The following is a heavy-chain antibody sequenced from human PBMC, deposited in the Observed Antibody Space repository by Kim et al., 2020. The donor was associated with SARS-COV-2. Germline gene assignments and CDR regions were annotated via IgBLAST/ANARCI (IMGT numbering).Heavy chain of an antibody. CDR1: GFTFSDYY. CDR3: ARAPYYYDSSGYYQPPDAFDI. D-gene: IGHD3-22*01. CDR2: ISSSGSTI. V-gene: IGHV3-11*01. J-gene: IGHJ3*02. Sequence: GGSLRLSCAASGFTFSDYYMSWIRQAPGKGLEWVSYISSSGSTIYYADSVKGRFTISRDNAKNSLYLQMNSLRAEDTAVYYCARAPYYYDSSGYYQPPDAFDIWGQGTMVTVSS.